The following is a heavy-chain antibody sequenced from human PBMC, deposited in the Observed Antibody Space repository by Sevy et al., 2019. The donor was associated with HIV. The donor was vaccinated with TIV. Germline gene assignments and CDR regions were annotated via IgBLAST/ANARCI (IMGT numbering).Heavy chain of an antibody. CDR3: AAFGYYDSSGYWTADY. CDR1: GGTFSSYA. V-gene: IGHV1-69*06. CDR2: IIPIFGTA. D-gene: IGHD3-22*01. Sequence: ASVKVSCKASGGTFSSYAISWVRQAPGQGLEWMGGIIPIFGTANYAQKFQGRVTITADKSTSTDYMELSSLRSEDTAVYYCAAFGYYDSSGYWTADYWGQGTLVTVSS. J-gene: IGHJ4*02.